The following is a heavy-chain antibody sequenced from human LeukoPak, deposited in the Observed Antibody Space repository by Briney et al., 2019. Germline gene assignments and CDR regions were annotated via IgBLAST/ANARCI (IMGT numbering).Heavy chain of an antibody. CDR1: GFTFARYD. V-gene: IGHV3-23*01. CDR3: ARDLSSWYRFDY. Sequence: GGSLRLSCAASGFTFARYDLSWVRQAPGKGLECVSTISRGVGSTYYADSVKGRFTISRDNAKNSLYLQMNSLSAEDTAVYYCARDLSSWYRFDYWGQGTLVTVSS. D-gene: IGHD6-13*01. CDR2: ISRGVGST. J-gene: IGHJ4*02.